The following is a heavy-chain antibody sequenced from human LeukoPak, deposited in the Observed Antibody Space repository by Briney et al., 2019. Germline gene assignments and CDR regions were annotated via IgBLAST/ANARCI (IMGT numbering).Heavy chain of an antibody. CDR2: INTNTGNP. D-gene: IGHD3-3*01. V-gene: IGHV7-4-1*02. CDR1: GYTFTSYA. J-gene: IGHJ4*02. Sequence: ASVKVSCKASGYTFTSYAMNWVRQAPGQGLEWMGWINTNTGNPTHAQGFTGRFVFSLDTSVSTAYLQISSLKAEDTAVYYCAREGMYYDFWSGYYYFDYWGQGTLVTVSS. CDR3: AREGMYYDFWSGYYYFDY.